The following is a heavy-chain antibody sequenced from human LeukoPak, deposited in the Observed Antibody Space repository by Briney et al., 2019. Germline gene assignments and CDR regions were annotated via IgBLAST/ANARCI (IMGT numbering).Heavy chain of an antibody. CDR3: ARDRVRGVIWGYYYMDV. V-gene: IGHV1-2*02. CDR1: GGTFSDYA. D-gene: IGHD3-10*01. CDR2: INPNSGGT. J-gene: IGHJ6*03. Sequence: ASVKVSCKASGGTFSDYALNWVRQAPGQGLERMGWINPNSGGTHYAQKFQGRFTMTRDTSISTAYMELSRLRSDDTAVYYCARDRVRGVIWGYYYMDVWGKGTTVTVSS.